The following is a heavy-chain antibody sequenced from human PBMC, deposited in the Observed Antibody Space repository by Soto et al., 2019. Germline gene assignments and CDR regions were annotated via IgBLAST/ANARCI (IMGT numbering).Heavy chain of an antibody. D-gene: IGHD4-17*01. CDR2: ISSRSSYI. CDR1: GFTFSSYS. V-gene: IGHV3-21*01. Sequence: EVQLVESGGGLVKPGGSLRLSCAASGFTFSSYSVNWVRQAPGKGLEWVSSISSRSSYIYYADSVKGRFTISRDNAKNSLYLQMNSLRAEDTAVYYCAGRVTTVTTGDYWGQGTLVTVSS. CDR3: AGRVTTVTTGDY. J-gene: IGHJ4*02.